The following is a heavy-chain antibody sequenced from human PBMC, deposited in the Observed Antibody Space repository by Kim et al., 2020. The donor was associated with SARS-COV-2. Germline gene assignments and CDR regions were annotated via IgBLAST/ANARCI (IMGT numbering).Heavy chain of an antibody. Sequence: GGSLRLSCAASGFTFTNYGMSWVRQAPGKGLEWVSTISGNGANTYYTDSVKGRFTISRDNSKNTLYLQMNSLRADDTALYYCAKMPWVRARHFDYWGQGTLVTVSS. J-gene: IGHJ4*02. V-gene: IGHV3-23*01. D-gene: IGHD5-12*01. CDR1: GFTFTNYG. CDR2: ISGNGANT. CDR3: AKMPWVRARHFDY.